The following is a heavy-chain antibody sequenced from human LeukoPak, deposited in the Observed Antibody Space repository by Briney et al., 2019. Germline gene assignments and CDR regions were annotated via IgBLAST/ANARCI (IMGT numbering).Heavy chain of an antibody. D-gene: IGHD1-26*01. CDR1: GFTVSSNY. CDR2: TYIGGST. V-gene: IGHV3-53*01. J-gene: IGHJ3*02. CDR3: ARGGSYLSAFDI. Sequence: GGSLRLSCAASGFTVSSNYRSWVPQAPGKGLKGVSITYIGGSTFYADSVKSRFAISRDNSKNTLYLQMNSLRAEDTAVYYCARGGSYLSAFDIWGQGTMVTVSS.